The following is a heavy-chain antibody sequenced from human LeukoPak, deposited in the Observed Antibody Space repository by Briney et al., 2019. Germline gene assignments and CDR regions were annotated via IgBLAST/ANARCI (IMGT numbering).Heavy chain of an antibody. J-gene: IGHJ4*02. CDR2: ISKDGSNK. CDR1: GFTVSSYN. D-gene: IGHD3-10*01. CDR3: AKDQMGITMVREARDYFDY. Sequence: GGSLRLSCAVSGFTVSSYNMHWVRQAPGKGLEWVALISKDGSNKYYADSAKGRFTISRDSSKDTLYLQMNSLRVEDTAVYYCAKDQMGITMVREARDYFDYWGQGSLVTVSS. V-gene: IGHV3-30*18.